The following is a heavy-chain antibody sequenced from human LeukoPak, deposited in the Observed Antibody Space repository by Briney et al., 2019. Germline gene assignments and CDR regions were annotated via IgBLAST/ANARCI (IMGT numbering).Heavy chain of an antibody. Sequence: SETLSLTCAVYGGSFSGYYWSWIRQPPGKGLEWIGEINHSGSTNYNPSLKSRVTISVDTPKNQLSLKLSSVTAADTAVYNCARGDLGGNSADYWGQGTLVTVSS. CDR3: ARGDLGGNSADY. CDR2: INHSGST. V-gene: IGHV4-34*01. D-gene: IGHD4-23*01. J-gene: IGHJ4*02. CDR1: GGSFSGYY.